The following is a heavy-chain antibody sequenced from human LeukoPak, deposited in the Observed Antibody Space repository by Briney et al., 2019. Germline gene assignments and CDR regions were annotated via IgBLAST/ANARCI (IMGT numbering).Heavy chain of an antibody. J-gene: IGHJ4*02. CDR1: GGTFSSYA. V-gene: IGHV1-69*04. Sequence: SVKVSCKASGGTFSSYAISWVRQAPGQGLEWMGRIIPILGIANYAQKFQGRVTITADKSTSTAYMELSSLRSEDTAVYYYARDLAXRGFDYWGQGTLVTVSS. CDR3: ARDLAXRGFDY. CDR2: IIPILGIA.